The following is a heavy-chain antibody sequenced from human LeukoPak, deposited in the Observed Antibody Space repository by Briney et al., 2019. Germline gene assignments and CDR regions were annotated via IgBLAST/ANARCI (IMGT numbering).Heavy chain of an antibody. Sequence: GGSLRLSCTASGFTFNSYWMTWVRQAPGKGLEWVANTNQHGTQNYYVDFVKGRFTISRDNAENSLYLQMSSLRDEDTAVYYCARNVNAFDIWGRGTMVTVSS. J-gene: IGHJ3*02. CDR3: ARNVNAFDI. CDR1: GFTFNSYW. CDR2: TNQHGTQN. V-gene: IGHV3-7*01.